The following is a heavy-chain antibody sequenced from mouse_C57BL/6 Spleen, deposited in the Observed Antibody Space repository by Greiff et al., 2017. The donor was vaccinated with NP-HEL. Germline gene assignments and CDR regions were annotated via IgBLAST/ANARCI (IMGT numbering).Heavy chain of an antibody. CDR1: GYAFSSSW. Sequence: VQLQQSGPELVKPGASVKISCKASGYAFSSSWMNWVKQRPGKGLEWIGRIYPGDGDTNYNGKFKGKATLTAEKSSSTAYMQLSSLTSEDSAVYFCARGIYGKDWGQGTSVTVSS. J-gene: IGHJ4*01. CDR2: IYPGDGDT. D-gene: IGHD1-1*01. CDR3: ARGIYGKD. V-gene: IGHV1-82*01.